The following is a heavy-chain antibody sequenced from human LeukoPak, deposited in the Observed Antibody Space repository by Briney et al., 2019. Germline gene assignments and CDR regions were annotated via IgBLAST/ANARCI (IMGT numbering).Heavy chain of an antibody. Sequence: ASVKVSCKASGYTFTSYYMHWVRQAPGQGLEWMGIINPSGGSTSYAQKLQGRVTMTTDTSTSTAYMELRSLRSDDTAVYYCARVVVVAAGFHESLAWIDYYYYYYMDVWGKGTTVTISS. CDR3: ARVVVVAAGFHESLAWIDYYYYYYMDV. CDR2: INPSGGST. V-gene: IGHV1-46*01. CDR1: GYTFTSYY. D-gene: IGHD2-15*01. J-gene: IGHJ6*03.